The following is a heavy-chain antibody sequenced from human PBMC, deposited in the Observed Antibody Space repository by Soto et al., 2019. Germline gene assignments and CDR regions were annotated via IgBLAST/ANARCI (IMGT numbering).Heavy chain of an antibody. CDR3: ARKSVSNFNWFDS. Sequence: QIQLVQSGAEVKKSGASVKVSCKASGYTFSIYGITWVRQAPGQGLEWMGWIYDYNVNYNVNTNYAQKFQSRVTMPTDTSTNIAYMELRTMRSDDTPVYYCARKSVSNFNWFDSWGQGTLVTVSS. V-gene: IGHV1-18*01. J-gene: IGHJ5*01. D-gene: IGHD4-4*01. CDR2: IYDYNVNYNVNT. CDR1: GYTFSIYG.